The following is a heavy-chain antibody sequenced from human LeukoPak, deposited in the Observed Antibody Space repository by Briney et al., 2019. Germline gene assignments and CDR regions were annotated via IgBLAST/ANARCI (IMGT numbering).Heavy chain of an antibody. D-gene: IGHD3-10*01. CDR3: ASSPYYGSGSYFSG. V-gene: IGHV3-48*03. CDR1: GFTFSSYE. CDR2: ISSSGSTI. Sequence: GGSLRLSCAASGFTFSSYEMNWVRQAPGKGLEWVSYISSSGSTIYYADSVKGRFTISRDNAKNSLYLQMNSLRAEDTAVYYCASSPYYGSGSYFSGWGQGTLVTVCS. J-gene: IGHJ4*02.